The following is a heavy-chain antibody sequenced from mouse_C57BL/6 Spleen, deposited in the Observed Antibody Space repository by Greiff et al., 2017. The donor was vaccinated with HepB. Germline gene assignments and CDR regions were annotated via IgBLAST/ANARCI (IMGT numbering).Heavy chain of an antibody. CDR1: GFTFSDYY. J-gene: IGHJ3*01. V-gene: IGHV5-16*01. Sequence: VQLKESEGGLVQPGSSMKLSCTASGFTFSDYYMAWVRQVPEKGLEWVANINYDGSSTYYLDSLKSRFIISRDNAKNILYLQMSSLKSEDTATYYCASWIYYDYDGGFAYWGQGTLVTVSA. D-gene: IGHD2-4*01. CDR3: ASWIYYDYDGGFAY. CDR2: INYDGSST.